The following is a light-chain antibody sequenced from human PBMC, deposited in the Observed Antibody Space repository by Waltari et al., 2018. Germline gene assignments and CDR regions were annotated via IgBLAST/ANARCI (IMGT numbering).Light chain of an antibody. CDR1: SSDVGGHNY. CDR2: EVS. CDR3: SSYAGSNNVV. Sequence: QSALTQPPSASGSPGQSVTIPCTGTSSDVGGHNYVSWYQQPPGKAPNLMVYEVSKRPSGVPDRFSGSKSGNTASLTVSGLQAEDEADYYCSSYAGSNNVVFGGGTKLTVL. J-gene: IGLJ2*01. V-gene: IGLV2-8*01.